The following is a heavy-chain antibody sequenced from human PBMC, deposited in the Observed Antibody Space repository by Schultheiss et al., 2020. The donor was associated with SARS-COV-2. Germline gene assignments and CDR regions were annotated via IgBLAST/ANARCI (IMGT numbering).Heavy chain of an antibody. CDR2: INHSGST. Sequence: SETLSLTCAVYGGSFSGYYWSWIRQPPGKGLEWIGEINHSGSTYYNPSLKSRVTISVDTSKNQFSLKLSSVTAADTAVYYCARLEVAGMDDAFDIWGQGTMVTVSS. CDR3: ARLEVAGMDDAFDI. J-gene: IGHJ3*02. V-gene: IGHV4-34*01. D-gene: IGHD6-19*01. CDR1: GGSFSGYY.